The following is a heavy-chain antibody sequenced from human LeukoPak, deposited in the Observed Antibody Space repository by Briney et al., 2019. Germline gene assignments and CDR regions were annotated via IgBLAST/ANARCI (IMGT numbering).Heavy chain of an antibody. Sequence: SETLSLTCTVSGGSISSSSYYWGWIRQPPGKGLEWIGSIYYSGGTYYNPSLKSRVTISVDTSKNQFSLKLSSVTAADTAVYYCARLLVAAQRGGEYYYYMDVWGKGTTVTVSS. CDR1: GGSISSSSYY. J-gene: IGHJ6*03. D-gene: IGHD2-15*01. CDR3: ARLLVAAQRGGEYYYYMDV. CDR2: IYYSGGT. V-gene: IGHV4-39*01.